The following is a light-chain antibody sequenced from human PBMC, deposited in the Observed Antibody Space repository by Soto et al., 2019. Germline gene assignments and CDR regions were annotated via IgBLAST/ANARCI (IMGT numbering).Light chain of an antibody. CDR1: QSVSSY. J-gene: IGKJ1*01. CDR2: APS. V-gene: IGKV3-11*01. CDR3: QQRSNWPRT. Sequence: EIVLTQSPDTLSLSPGERATLSCRASQSVSSYLAWYHQKSAQAPRHLLYAPSNSATGTPTRFSGSGSGTDFTLTISSLEPEDLAVYYCQQRSNWPRTFGQGTKVEIK.